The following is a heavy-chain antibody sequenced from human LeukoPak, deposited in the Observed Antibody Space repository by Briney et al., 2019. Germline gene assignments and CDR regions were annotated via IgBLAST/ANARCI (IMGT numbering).Heavy chain of an antibody. CDR1: GDPITSLTYY. Sequence: SETLSLTCTVSGDPITSLTYYWGWIRQPPGKGLEWIASIYYSGTTYYSPSLKSRVTISVNRSDNQFSLRLSSVTAADTAVYFCAGYSSGWSSGGGYWGQGTLVTVSS. CDR2: IYYSGTT. V-gene: IGHV4-39*01. CDR3: AGYSSGWSSGGGY. D-gene: IGHD6-19*01. J-gene: IGHJ4*02.